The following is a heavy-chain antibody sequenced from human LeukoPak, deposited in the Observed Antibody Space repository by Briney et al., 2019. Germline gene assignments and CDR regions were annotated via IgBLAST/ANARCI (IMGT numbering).Heavy chain of an antibody. CDR2: ISSSSSYI. J-gene: IGHJ6*03. D-gene: IGHD4-17*01. CDR1: GFTFSSYS. Sequence: PGGSLRLSCAASGFTFSSYSMNWVRQAPGKGLEWVSSISSSSSYIYYADSVKGRFTISRDNAKNSLYLQMNSLRAEDTAVYYCARATVNYYYMDVWGKGTTVTVSS. CDR3: ARATVNYYYMDV. V-gene: IGHV3-21*01.